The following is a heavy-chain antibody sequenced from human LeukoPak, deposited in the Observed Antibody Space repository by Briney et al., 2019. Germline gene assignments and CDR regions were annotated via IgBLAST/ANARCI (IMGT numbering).Heavy chain of an antibody. CDR3: AREGVGSSLELDY. CDR2: ISYDGSNK. V-gene: IGHV3-30*04. Sequence: GGSLRLSCAASGFTFSSYAMHWVRQAPGKGLEWVAVISYDGSNKYYADSVKGRFTISRDNSKNTLYLQMNSLRAEDMAVYYCAREGVGSSLELDYWGQGTLVTVSS. CDR1: GFTFSSYA. D-gene: IGHD1-7*01. J-gene: IGHJ4*02.